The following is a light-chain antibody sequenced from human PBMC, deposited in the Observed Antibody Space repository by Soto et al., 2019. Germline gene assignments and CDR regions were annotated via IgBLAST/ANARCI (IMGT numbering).Light chain of an antibody. J-gene: IGKJ2*01. V-gene: IGKV3-15*01. CDR1: QSVSSD. CDR3: QQYNNWPPYT. Sequence: EIVLTPSPATLSVSPGERATLSCRASQSVSSDLAWYQHKPGQAPRLLIDGASTGATGVPARFSGSGSGTEFTLTISSLQSEDFAVYYCQQYNNWPPYTFGQGTKVDIK. CDR2: GAS.